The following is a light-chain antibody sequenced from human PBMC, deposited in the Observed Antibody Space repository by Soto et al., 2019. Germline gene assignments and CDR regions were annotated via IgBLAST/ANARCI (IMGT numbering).Light chain of an antibody. J-gene: IGKJ5*01. CDR3: QQYGSSPLT. V-gene: IGKV3D-20*01. CDR2: DAS. Sequence: EIVMTQSPATLSLSPGERATLSCGASQSVTSSHLAWYQQKPGLAPSLLIYDASSRATGIPDRFSGSGSGTDFTLTISRLEPEDFAVYHCQQYGSSPLTFGRGTRLEIK. CDR1: QSVTSSH.